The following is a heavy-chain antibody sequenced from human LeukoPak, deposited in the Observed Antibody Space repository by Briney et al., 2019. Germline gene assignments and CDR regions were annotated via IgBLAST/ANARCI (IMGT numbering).Heavy chain of an antibody. CDR1: GGSFSGYY. CDR3: ARGGPIFGVVIGWFDP. CDR2: INHSGRT. J-gene: IGHJ5*02. Sequence: SETLSLTCAVYGGSFSGYYWSWIRQPPGKGLEWIGEINHSGRTNYNPSLKSRVTISVDTSKNQFSLKLSSVTAADTAVYYCARGGPIFGVVIGWFDPWGQGTLVTVSS. V-gene: IGHV4-34*01. D-gene: IGHD3-3*01.